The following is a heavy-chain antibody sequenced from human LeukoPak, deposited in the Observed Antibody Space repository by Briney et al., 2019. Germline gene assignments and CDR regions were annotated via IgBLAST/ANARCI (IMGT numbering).Heavy chain of an antibody. CDR1: GFTFSSHG. Sequence: GGSLRLSCAASGFTFSSHGMHWVRQAPGKELEWVANINQGGSEKYYVDSVKGRFTISRDNAKNSLYLEMNSLRAEDTAVYYCLRENHDSGWSFDYWGQGTLVTVSS. CDR3: LRENHDSGWSFDY. D-gene: IGHD3-22*01. V-gene: IGHV3-7*01. J-gene: IGHJ4*02. CDR2: INQGGSEK.